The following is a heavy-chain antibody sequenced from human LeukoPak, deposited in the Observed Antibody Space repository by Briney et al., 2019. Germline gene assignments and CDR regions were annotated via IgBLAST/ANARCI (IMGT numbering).Heavy chain of an antibody. D-gene: IGHD4-17*01. CDR2: IQSKTDGGPT. V-gene: IGHV3-15*01. CDR1: GFTFSNAW. Sequence: PGGALRLSCAASGFTFSNAWMSWVRQAPGKGLEWVGRIQSKTDGGPTDYAAPVRGRFTISRDDSKNTLYLQMNSLKTEDTAVYFCTTDRALRSNNFDFWGQGTLVTVSS. J-gene: IGHJ4*02. CDR3: TTDRALRSNNFDF.